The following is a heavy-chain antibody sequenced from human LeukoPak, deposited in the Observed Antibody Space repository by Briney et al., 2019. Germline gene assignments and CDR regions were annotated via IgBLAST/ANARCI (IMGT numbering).Heavy chain of an antibody. Sequence: GGSLRLSCSASGFTFSNYDMHWVRQAPRKGLEYVSLISSNGGSTYYADSVKGRFTISRDNSKNTLYLQMNSLRAEDTAVYYCARVPTHYYYGMDVWGQGTTVTVSS. V-gene: IGHV3-64*04. CDR1: GFTFSNYD. J-gene: IGHJ6*02. CDR2: ISSNGGST. D-gene: IGHD4-11*01. CDR3: ARVPTHYYYGMDV.